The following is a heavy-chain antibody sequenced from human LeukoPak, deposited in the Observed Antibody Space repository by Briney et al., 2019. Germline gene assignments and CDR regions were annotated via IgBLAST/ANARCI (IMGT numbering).Heavy chain of an antibody. CDR3: ARPASGYSVSGAFDI. J-gene: IGHJ3*02. Sequence: GGSLRLSCAASGFTFNNYWMTWVRQAPGKGLEYVSAISSNGGSTYYANSVKGRFTISRDNSKNTLYLQMGSLRAEDMAVYYCARPASGYSVSGAFDIWGQGTMVTVSS. D-gene: IGHD3-3*01. CDR1: GFTFNNYW. CDR2: ISSNGGST. V-gene: IGHV3-64*01.